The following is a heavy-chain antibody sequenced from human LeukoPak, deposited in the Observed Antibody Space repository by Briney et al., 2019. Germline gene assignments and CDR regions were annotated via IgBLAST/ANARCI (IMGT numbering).Heavy chain of an antibody. D-gene: IGHD3-10*01. V-gene: IGHV1-18*01. CDR3: ARGWVTMVRGVYGMDI. Sequence: ASVKVSCKASGYTFTSYGISWVRQAPGQGLEWMGWISAYNGNTNYAQKLQGRVTMTTDTSTSTAYMELRSLRSDDTAVYYCARGWVTMVRGVYGMDIWGQGTMVTVSS. CDR2: ISAYNGNT. CDR1: GYTFTSYG. J-gene: IGHJ3*02.